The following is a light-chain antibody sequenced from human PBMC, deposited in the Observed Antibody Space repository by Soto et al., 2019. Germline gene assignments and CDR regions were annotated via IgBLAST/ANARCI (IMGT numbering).Light chain of an antibody. Sequence: QAPVSLSLSPGDRATVSCRASQSVSGSHLAWYQQRPGQAPRLLIYAASSRATGIPDRFSGSGSETEFTLIISSLQPEDFAVYYCQQYTNSLLTFGQGTRLEIK. CDR3: QQYTNSLLT. V-gene: IGKV3-20*01. CDR2: AAS. CDR1: QSVSGSH. J-gene: IGKJ5*01.